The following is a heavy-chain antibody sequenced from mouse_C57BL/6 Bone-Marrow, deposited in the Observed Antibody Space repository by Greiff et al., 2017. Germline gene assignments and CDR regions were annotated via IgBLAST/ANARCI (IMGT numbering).Heavy chain of an antibody. Sequence: QVQLKQSGAELVEPGASVKMSCKASGYTFTTYPIEWMKQNHGKSLEWIGNFHPYNDDTKYNEKFKGKATLTVEKSSSTVYLELSRLTSDDSAVYYCARLNWDVGYFDYWGQGTTLTVSS. CDR2: FHPYNDDT. CDR3: ARLNWDVGYFDY. CDR1: GYTFTTYP. V-gene: IGHV1-47*01. D-gene: IGHD4-1*01. J-gene: IGHJ2*01.